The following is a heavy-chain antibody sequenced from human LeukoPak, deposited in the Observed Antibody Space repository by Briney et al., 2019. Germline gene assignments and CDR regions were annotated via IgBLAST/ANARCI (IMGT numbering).Heavy chain of an antibody. Sequence: PSETLSLTCTVSGGSISSYYWTWIRQPPGKGLEWIGYVYYSGSTDTNYNPSLKSRVTISVDTSKNQFSLKLSSVTAADAAVYFCSRDPSASKGYFQDWGQGTPVTVSS. J-gene: IGHJ1*01. CDR2: VYYSGSTDT. CDR3: SRDPSASKGYFQD. CDR1: GGSISSYY. V-gene: IGHV4-59*01.